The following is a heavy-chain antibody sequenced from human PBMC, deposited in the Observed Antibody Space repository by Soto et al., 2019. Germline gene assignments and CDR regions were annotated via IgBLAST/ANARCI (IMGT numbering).Heavy chain of an antibody. CDR2: ISWNSGSI. CDR3: AKTRIYSYGYCYYYMDV. Sequence: EVQLVESGGGLVQPGRSLRLSCAASGFTFDDSAMHWVRQAPGKGLEWVSGISWNSGSIGYADSVKGRFTISRDNAKNSLYLQMNSLRAEDTALYYCAKTRIYSYGYCYYYMDVWGKGTTVTVSS. CDR1: GFTFDDSA. V-gene: IGHV3-9*01. D-gene: IGHD5-18*01. J-gene: IGHJ6*03.